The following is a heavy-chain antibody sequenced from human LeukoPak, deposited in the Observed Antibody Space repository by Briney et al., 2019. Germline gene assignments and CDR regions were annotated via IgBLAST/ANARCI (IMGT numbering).Heavy chain of an antibody. V-gene: IGHV4-61*02. J-gene: IGHJ4*02. CDR3: ARDSMVIGIDY. Sequence: PSETLSLTCTVSGGSISSGSYYWSWIRQPAGKGLEWIGRIYTSGSTNYNPSLKSRVTISVDTSKHQFSLKLSSVTAADTAVYYCARDSMVIGIDYWGQGTLVTVSS. D-gene: IGHD5-18*01. CDR1: GGSISSGSYY. CDR2: IYTSGST.